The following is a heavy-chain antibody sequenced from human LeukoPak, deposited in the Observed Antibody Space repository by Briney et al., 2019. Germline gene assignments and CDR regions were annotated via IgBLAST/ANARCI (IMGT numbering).Heavy chain of an antibody. CDR1: GGSISSSTYY. CDR3: ASAPRQGSIGGLDY. J-gene: IGHJ4*02. D-gene: IGHD3-16*01. Sequence: PSETLSLTCTVSGGSISSSTYYWGWIRQPPGKGLEWIGAIYYTGTTYHNPSLRSRVTISVDTSKNHFSLKLSSVTAADTALYYCASAPRQGSIGGLDYWGQGTLVTVSS. V-gene: IGHV4-39*02. CDR2: IYYTGTT.